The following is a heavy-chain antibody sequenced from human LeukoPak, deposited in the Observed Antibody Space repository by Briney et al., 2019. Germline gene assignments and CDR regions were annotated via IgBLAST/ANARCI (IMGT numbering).Heavy chain of an antibody. Sequence: ASVKVSCKTSGYTFTAYYMHWVRQAPGQGLEWMGWIDTNSGGTNYAQKFQGRVTITRDTSIGTAYMELSSLISDDTAVYHCASEAFCAGGSCYLHRVASWGPGTLVTVSS. J-gene: IGHJ4*02. CDR2: IDTNSGGT. D-gene: IGHD2-15*01. V-gene: IGHV1-2*02. CDR3: ASEAFCAGGSCYLHRVAS. CDR1: GYTFTAYY.